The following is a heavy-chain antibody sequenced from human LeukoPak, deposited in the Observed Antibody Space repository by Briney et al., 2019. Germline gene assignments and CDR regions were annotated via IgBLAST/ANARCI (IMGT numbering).Heavy chain of an antibody. Sequence: SETLSLTCAVSGGSINNYYWSWIRQPAGKGLEWIGRLYTSGSTNYNPSLKRRITMSVDTSKNQFSLKLSSVTAADTAVYYCARGARGIFWYFDLWGRGTLVTVSS. D-gene: IGHD3-16*01. CDR1: GGSINNYY. V-gene: IGHV4-4*07. J-gene: IGHJ2*01. CDR3: ARGARGIFWYFDL. CDR2: LYTSGST.